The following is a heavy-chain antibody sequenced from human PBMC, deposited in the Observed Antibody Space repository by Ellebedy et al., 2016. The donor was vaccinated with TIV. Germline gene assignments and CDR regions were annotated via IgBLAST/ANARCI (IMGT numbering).Heavy chain of an antibody. CDR1: GFTFSGYA. D-gene: IGHD4-17*01. V-gene: IGHV3-23*01. CDR3: AKDKVFGDSRWEIDV. CDR2: ITAGGDKT. J-gene: IGHJ6*02. Sequence: GESLKISCAASGFTFSGYAMSWVRQAPGKGLEWVSGITAGGDKTYYADSGKGRFTISRDTSKNTLYLQMNSLRAEDTAVYYCAKDKVFGDSRWEIDVWGQGITVTVSS.